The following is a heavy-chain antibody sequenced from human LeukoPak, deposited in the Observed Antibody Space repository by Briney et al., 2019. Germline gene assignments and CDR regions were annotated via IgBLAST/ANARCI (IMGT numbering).Heavy chain of an antibody. CDR1: GGSISSSSYY. D-gene: IGHD6-25*01. CDR2: VYYSGRT. Sequence: SETLSLTCTVSGGSISSSSYYWGWIRQPPGKGLEWIGSVYYSGRTYYSPSLKSRVTISVDTSKNQFSLKMSSVTAADTAVYYCARSSGTGTFSYWGQGTLVTVSS. CDR3: ARSSGTGTFSY. J-gene: IGHJ4*02. V-gene: IGHV4-39*01.